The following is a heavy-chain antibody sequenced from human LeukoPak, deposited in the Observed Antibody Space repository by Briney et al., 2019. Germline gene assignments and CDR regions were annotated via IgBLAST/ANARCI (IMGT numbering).Heavy chain of an antibody. CDR1: GLSISSGTVD. Sequence: SDTLSLTCTVAGLSISSGTVDWGWVRQPPGKGLEWIGSIHTSGSTDYNPSLKSRVTISVDTSKNQFSLKMSSVTAADTGVYYCARHFDNWGRETLVTVSS. CDR2: IHTSGST. J-gene: IGHJ4*02. CDR3: ARHFDN. V-gene: IGHV4-39*01.